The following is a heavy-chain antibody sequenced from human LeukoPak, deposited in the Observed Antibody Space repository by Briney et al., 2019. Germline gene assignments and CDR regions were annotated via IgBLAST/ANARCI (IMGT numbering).Heavy chain of an antibody. Sequence: SQTRSLTCAVYGGSLSGYYWSWIRQPPGKGLEWNGEINHSGSTNYNPSLKSRATISVDTSKNQSSLKLSSVTAADTAVYYCARAGGHSSSWYTHYGMDVWGKGTTVTVSS. CDR1: GGSLSGYY. J-gene: IGHJ6*04. CDR3: ARAGGHSSSWYTHYGMDV. V-gene: IGHV4-34*01. D-gene: IGHD6-13*01. CDR2: INHSGST.